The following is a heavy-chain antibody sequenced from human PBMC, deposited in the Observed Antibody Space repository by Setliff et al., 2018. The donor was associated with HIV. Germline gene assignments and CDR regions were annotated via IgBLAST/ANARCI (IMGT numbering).Heavy chain of an antibody. Sequence: SETLSLTCAVYGGSFSGYYWSWIRQSPGKGLEWIGEINHSGSTNYNPSLKSRVTISVDKSKNQFSLKLASVTAADTAVYYCASGEPYYYDSTGYSGNYFDYWGQGTLVTVSS. D-gene: IGHD3-22*01. CDR3: ASGEPYYYDSTGYSGNYFDY. CDR2: INHSGST. V-gene: IGHV4-34*01. CDR1: GGSFSGYY. J-gene: IGHJ4*02.